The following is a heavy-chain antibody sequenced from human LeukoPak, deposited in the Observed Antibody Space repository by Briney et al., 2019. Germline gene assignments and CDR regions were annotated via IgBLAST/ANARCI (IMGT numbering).Heavy chain of an antibody. CDR2: IYYSRTT. CDR3: ARESGYDRDFDY. CDR1: GGSISSYY. V-gene: IGHV4-59*01. D-gene: IGHD5-12*01. J-gene: IGHJ4*02. Sequence: SETLSLTCTVSGGSISSYYWSWMRQPPGKGRELIAYIYYSRTTNYNPSLKSRVTISVDTSNNQFSLKLSSVTAADTAVYYCARESGYDRDFDYWGQGTLVTVSS.